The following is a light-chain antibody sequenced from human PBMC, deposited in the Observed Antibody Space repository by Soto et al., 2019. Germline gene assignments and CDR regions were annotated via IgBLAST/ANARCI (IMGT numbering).Light chain of an antibody. J-gene: IGKJ2*01. Sequence: DIQMTQSPSTLSASVGDRGTITCRASQSISGWLAWYQQKPGKAPNLLISDASSLESGVPSRFCGSGSGTEFTLTISGLQPDDFATYYCQQYSSYSSCGQGTKLEIK. CDR1: QSISGW. CDR2: DAS. V-gene: IGKV1-5*01. CDR3: QQYSSYSS.